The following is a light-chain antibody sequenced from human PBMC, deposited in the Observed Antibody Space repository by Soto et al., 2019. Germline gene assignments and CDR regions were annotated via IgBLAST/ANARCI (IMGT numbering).Light chain of an antibody. J-gene: IGKJ4*02. CDR1: QSVSNNY. V-gene: IGKV3-20*01. CDR2: GAS. Sequence: EIVLTQSPGTLSLSPGERATLSCRASQSVSNNYLAWYQQKPGQAPRLLIYGASNRATGIPDRFSGSGSETTLTLSIIGPEAVDFSVYYCHQNSSSGTFGGGTKVDIK. CDR3: HQNSSSGT.